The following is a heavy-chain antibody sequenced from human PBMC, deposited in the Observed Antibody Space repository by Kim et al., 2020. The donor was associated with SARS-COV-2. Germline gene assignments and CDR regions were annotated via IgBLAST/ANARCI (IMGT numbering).Heavy chain of an antibody. J-gene: IGHJ6*02. CDR1: GFIVSDQH. CDR3: ARGDVSMDRGGDGMDI. Sequence: GGSLRLSCAASGFIVSDQHMNWMRQAPGKGLEWVSSISRGGYTTTYADSVKGRFTISSDSADNSLVLQLNNLRAEDSAVYYCARGDVSMDRGGDGMDIWGPGTTVTVSS. V-gene: IGHV3-11*01. D-gene: IGHD3-10*01. CDR2: ISRGGYTT.